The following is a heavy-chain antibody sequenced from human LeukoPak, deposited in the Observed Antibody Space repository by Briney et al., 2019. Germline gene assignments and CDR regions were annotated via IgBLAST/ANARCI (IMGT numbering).Heavy chain of an antibody. CDR1: GFTFSSYW. V-gene: IGHV3-7*01. D-gene: IGHD3-3*01. Sequence: GGSLRLSCADSGFTFSSYWMSWVRQAPGKGLERVANIKQDGSEKYYVDSVKGRFTISRDNAKNSLYLQMNSLRVEDTAVYYCARGGAFWSGYYHTNWFDPWGQGTLVTVSS. CDR2: IKQDGSEK. J-gene: IGHJ5*02. CDR3: ARGGAFWSGYYHTNWFDP.